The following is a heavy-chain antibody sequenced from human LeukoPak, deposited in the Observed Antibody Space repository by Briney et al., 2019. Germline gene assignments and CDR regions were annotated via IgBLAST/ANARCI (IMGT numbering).Heavy chain of an antibody. CDR2: ISSSSSYI. J-gene: IGHJ4*02. CDR1: GFTFSSYS. V-gene: IGHV3-21*01. CDR3: GRATYGWYVIDY. D-gene: IGHD6-19*01. Sequence: PGGSLRLSCAASGFTFSSYSMNWVRQAPGKGLEWVSSISSSSSYIYYADSVKGRFTISRDNAKDSLYLQMNSLRAEDTAVYYCGRATYGWYVIDYWGQGTLVTVSS.